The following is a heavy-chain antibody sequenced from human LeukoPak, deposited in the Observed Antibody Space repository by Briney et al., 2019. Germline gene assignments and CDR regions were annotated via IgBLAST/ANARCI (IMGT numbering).Heavy chain of an antibody. CDR1: GFTFSNYA. CDR2: ISNSGSTT. Sequence: GSLRLSCTASGFTFSNYAMTWVRQAPGKGLEWVSGISNSGSTTYYADSVQGRFTIYRDNSENTLYLRMNSPRAEDTAVYYCASPVGTYCSSISCLGYWGQGTLVTVSS. D-gene: IGHD2-2*01. J-gene: IGHJ4*02. V-gene: IGHV3-23*01. CDR3: ASPVGTYCSSISCLGY.